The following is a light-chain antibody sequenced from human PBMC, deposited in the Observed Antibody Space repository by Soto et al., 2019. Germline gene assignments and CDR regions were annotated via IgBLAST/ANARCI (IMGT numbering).Light chain of an antibody. CDR3: QQRSDWPPWT. CDR1: QGISTH. J-gene: IGKJ1*01. CDR2: DAS. V-gene: IGKV3-11*01. Sequence: EIVLTQSPATLSLSPGEGATLSCRASQGISTHLAWYQQRPGQAPRLLIYDASNRATGIPARFSGSGSGTDFTLTLNSLEPEDFAVYYCQQRSDWPPWTFGQGTKVEIK.